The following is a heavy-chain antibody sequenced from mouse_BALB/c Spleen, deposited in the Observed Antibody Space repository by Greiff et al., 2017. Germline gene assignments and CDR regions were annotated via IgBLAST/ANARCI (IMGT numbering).Heavy chain of an antibody. J-gene: IGHJ2*01. V-gene: IGHV5-6-5*01. D-gene: IGHD1-1*01. Sequence: EVKLVESGGGLVKPGGSLKLSCAASGFTFSSYAMSWVRQTPEKRLEWVASISSGGSTYYPDSVKGRFTISRDNAKNTLYLQMSSLKSEDTAMYYCARDGDYYGSSYYFDYWGQGTTLTVSS. CDR1: GFTFSSYA. CDR2: ISSGGST. CDR3: ARDGDYYGSSYYFDY.